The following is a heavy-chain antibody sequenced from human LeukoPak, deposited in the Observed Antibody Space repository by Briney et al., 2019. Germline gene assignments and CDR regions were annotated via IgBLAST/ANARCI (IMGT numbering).Heavy chain of an antibody. V-gene: IGHV3-30*18. J-gene: IGHJ4*02. CDR3: AKEVGYGSPYFDY. CDR2: ISFDESSE. D-gene: IGHD5-12*01. CDR1: GFTFSNYG. Sequence: GRSLRLSCAASGFTFSNYGMHWVRQAPGKGLEWVALISFDESSEYYADSVKGRFSIPRDNSKNTLYLQMNNARVDDTAVYYCAKEVGYGSPYFDYWGQGTLVTVSS.